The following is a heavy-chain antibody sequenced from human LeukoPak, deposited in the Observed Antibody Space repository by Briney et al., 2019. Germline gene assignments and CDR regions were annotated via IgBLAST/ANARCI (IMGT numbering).Heavy chain of an antibody. D-gene: IGHD6-13*01. J-gene: IGHJ4*02. CDR1: GGSFSGYY. V-gene: IGHV4-34*01. CDR2: IYHSGST. Sequence: PSETLSLTCAVYGGSFSGYYWSWIRQPPGKGLEWIGSIYHSGSTYYNPSLKSRVTISVDTSKNQFSLKLSSVTAADTAVYYCARVPPLAAAGLYFDYWGQGTLVTVSS. CDR3: ARVPPLAAAGLYFDY.